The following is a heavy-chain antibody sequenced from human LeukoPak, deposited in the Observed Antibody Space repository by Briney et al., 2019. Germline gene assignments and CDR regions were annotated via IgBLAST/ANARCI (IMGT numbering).Heavy chain of an antibody. J-gene: IGHJ4*02. V-gene: IGHV4-4*07. CDR2: MHTSGIT. CDR1: GGSLSSYY. D-gene: IGHD3-22*01. Sequence: SETLSLTCTVSGGSLSSYYWNWIRQPAGKGLEWIGRMHTSGITNYNPSLKSRVTMSGDTSKSQISLKLRSVTAADTAVYYCARDQYYYDSSGYYRFDYWGQGTLVTVSS. CDR3: ARDQYYYDSSGYYRFDY.